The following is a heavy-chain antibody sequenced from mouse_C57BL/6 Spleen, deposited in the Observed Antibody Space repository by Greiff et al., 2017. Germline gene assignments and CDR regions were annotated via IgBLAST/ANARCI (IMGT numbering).Heavy chain of an antibody. CDR1: GYSITSGYY. D-gene: IGHD2-1*01. CDR3: ARIYYGNYVGWYFDV. Sequence: EVKLQESGPGLVKPSQSLSLTCSVTGYSITSGYYWNWIRQFPGNKLEWTGYISYDGSNNYNPSLKNRISITRDTSKNQFFLKLNSVPTEDTATYYCARIYYGNYVGWYFDVWGTGTTVTVSS. CDR2: ISYDGSN. J-gene: IGHJ1*03. V-gene: IGHV3-6*01.